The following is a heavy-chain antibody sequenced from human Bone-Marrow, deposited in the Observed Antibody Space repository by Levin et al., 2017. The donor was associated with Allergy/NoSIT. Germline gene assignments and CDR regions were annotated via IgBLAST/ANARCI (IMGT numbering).Heavy chain of an antibody. CDR1: GFTVSSNY. V-gene: IGHV3-53*01. J-gene: IGHJ5*02. D-gene: IGHD6-13*01. CDR2: IYSGGST. Sequence: PGGSLRLSCAASGFTVSSNYMSWVRQAPGKGLEWVSVIYSGGSTYYADSVKGRFTISRDNSKNTLYLQMNSLRAEDTAVYYCAREQDSSSWDNWFDPWGQGTLVTVSS. CDR3: AREQDSSSWDNWFDP.